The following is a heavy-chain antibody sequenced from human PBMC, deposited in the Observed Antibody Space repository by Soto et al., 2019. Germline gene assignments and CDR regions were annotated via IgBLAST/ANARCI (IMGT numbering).Heavy chain of an antibody. CDR3: ARVLRYFDWLEGAYWFDP. CDR2: IYYSGST. V-gene: IGHV4-59*01. Sequence: QVQLQESGPGLVKPSETLSLTCTVSGGSISSYYWSWIRQPPGKGLEWIGYIYYSGSTNYNPSLKSRVTISVDTSKNQFSLKLSSVTAADTAVYYCARVLRYFDWLEGAYWFDPWGQGTLVTVSS. CDR1: GGSISSYY. J-gene: IGHJ5*02. D-gene: IGHD3-9*01.